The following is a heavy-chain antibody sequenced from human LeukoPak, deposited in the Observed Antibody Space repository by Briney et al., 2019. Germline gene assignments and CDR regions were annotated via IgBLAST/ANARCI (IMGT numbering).Heavy chain of an antibody. CDR1: GGSISSSSYY. CDR3: AHRGPQLGLGY. V-gene: IGHV2-5*02. J-gene: IGHJ4*02. D-gene: IGHD3-16*01. Sequence: TLSLTCTVSGGSISSSSYYWGWIRQPPGKALEWLALIYWDDDKRYSPSLKSRLTITKDTSKNQVVLTMTNMDPVDTATYYCAHRGPQLGLGYWGQGTLVTVSS. CDR2: IYWDDDK.